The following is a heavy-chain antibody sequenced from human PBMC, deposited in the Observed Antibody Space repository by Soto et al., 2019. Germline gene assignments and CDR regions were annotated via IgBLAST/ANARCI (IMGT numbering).Heavy chain of an antibody. Sequence: QVQLVESGGGVVQPGRSLRLSCAASGFTFSSYGMHWVRQAPGKGLEWVAVISYDGSYKYYADSVKGRFTISRDNSKDSLYLQMNSLRAEDTAVYYCARWNGGFDYWGQGTLVTVSS. CDR2: ISYDGSYK. J-gene: IGHJ4*02. CDR1: GFTFSSYG. CDR3: ARWNGGFDY. V-gene: IGHV3-30*03. D-gene: IGHD3-16*01.